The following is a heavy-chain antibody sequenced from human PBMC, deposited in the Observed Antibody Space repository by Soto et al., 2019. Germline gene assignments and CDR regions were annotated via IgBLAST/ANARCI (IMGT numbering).Heavy chain of an antibody. Sequence: EVQLLESGGGLVQPGGSLRLSCAASGFTFSNYAMSWVRQAPGKGLEWVSGISGSGGSTYYADSVKGRFTISRDNSKNTLYLQMNSLRAEDTAVYYCAKGGGCFVELGGFDYWGQGTLVTVSS. CDR1: GFTFSNYA. J-gene: IGHJ4*02. D-gene: IGHD3-10*01. V-gene: IGHV3-23*01. CDR3: AKGGGCFVELGGFDY. CDR2: ISGSGGST.